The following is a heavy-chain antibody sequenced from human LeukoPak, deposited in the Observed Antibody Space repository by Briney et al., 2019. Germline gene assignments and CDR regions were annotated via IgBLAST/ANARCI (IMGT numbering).Heavy chain of an antibody. CDR3: ARVAYYYDSAGLFLNYFYGMDV. V-gene: IGHV1-46*01. CDR2: INPSGGST. Sequence: GASVKVSCKASGYTFTGYYMHWVRQAPGQGLEWMGIINPSGGSTSYAQKFQGRVTMTRDTSTSTVYIELSSLRSEDAAVYYCARVAYYYDSAGLFLNYFYGMDVWGQGTTVTVSS. D-gene: IGHD3-22*01. J-gene: IGHJ6*02. CDR1: GYTFTGYY.